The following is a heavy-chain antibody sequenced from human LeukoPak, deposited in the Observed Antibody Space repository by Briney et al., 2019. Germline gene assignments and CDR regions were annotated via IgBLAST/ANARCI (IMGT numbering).Heavy chain of an antibody. CDR2: IIPIFGTA. Sequence: ASVKVSCKASGGTFSSYAISWVRQAPGQGLEWMGGIIPIFGTANYAQKFQGRVTITADESTSTAYMELSSLRSEDTAVYYCARVSHLWFGELVTRCGWFDPWGQGTLVTVSS. CDR1: GGTFSSYA. CDR3: ARVSHLWFGELVTRCGWFDP. D-gene: IGHD3-10*01. J-gene: IGHJ5*02. V-gene: IGHV1-69*13.